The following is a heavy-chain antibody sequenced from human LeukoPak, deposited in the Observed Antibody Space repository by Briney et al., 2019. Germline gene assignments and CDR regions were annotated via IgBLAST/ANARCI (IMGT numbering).Heavy chain of an antibody. D-gene: IGHD2-2*01. CDR2: IYFSGSS. CDR3: ARKGLGSTSPFGY. CDR1: GGSISGFY. Sequence: SETLSLTCTISGGSISGFYWGWIRQPPGKGLEWIGYIYFSGSSSYNPSLKSRVSMSVDTSKNQFSLKLTSVTAADTALYNCARKGLGSTSPFGYWGRGTLVTVSS. V-gene: IGHV4-59*01. J-gene: IGHJ4*02.